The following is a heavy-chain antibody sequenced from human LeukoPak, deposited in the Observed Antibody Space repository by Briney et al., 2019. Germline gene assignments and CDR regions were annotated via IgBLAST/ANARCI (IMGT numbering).Heavy chain of an antibody. D-gene: IGHD4-17*01. J-gene: IGHJ6*02. Sequence: GASVKVSCKASGYTFTSYGISWVRQATGQGLEWMGWMNPNSGNGGYARNFQGRVTMTRDTSINTAYMELSSLRSEDTAVYYCARINYGDYRYGLDVWGQGTTVTVSS. CDR1: GYTFTSYG. CDR3: ARINYGDYRYGLDV. V-gene: IGHV1-8*02. CDR2: MNPNSGNG.